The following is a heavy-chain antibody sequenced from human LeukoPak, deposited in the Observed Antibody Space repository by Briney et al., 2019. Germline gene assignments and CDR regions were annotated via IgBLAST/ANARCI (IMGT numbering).Heavy chain of an antibody. CDR2: INPSGGSS. CDR3: ARGGYYYDSSGYYPRYYYGMDV. Sequence: AASVKVSCKASGYTFTSYYMHWVRQAPGQGLEWMGIINPSGGSSSYAQKFQGRVTMTRDTSTSTVYMELSSLRSEDTAVYYCARGGYYYDSSGYYPRYYYGMDVWGQGTTVTVSS. J-gene: IGHJ6*02. D-gene: IGHD3-22*01. CDR1: GYTFTSYY. V-gene: IGHV1-46*01.